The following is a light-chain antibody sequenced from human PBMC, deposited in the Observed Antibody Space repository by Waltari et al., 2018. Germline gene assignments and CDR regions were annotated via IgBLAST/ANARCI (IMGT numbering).Light chain of an antibody. J-gene: IGLJ1*01. CDR1: RSDVGGYNY. V-gene: IGLV2-8*01. CDR2: DVS. CDR3: SSYAGSNNLYV. Sequence: QSALTQPPSASGSPGQSVTISCTGTRSDVGGYNYVSWYQQHPGKAPKLMIYDVSKRPSGVPDRFSGSKSGNTASLTVSGLQAEDEADYYCSSYAGSNNLYVFGTGTKVTVL.